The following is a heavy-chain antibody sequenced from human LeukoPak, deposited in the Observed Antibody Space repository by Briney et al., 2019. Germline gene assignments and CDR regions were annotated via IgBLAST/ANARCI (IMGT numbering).Heavy chain of an antibody. V-gene: IGHV3-11*05. CDR2: INTGSTYT. J-gene: IGHJ2*01. Sequence: GGSLRLSCAASGFTVSSNYMSWIRQAPGKGLEWLSYINTGSTYTNYANSVKGRFTISRDNAKNSLYLQLNSLRAEDTAVCYCTREDNWYFDLWGRGTLVTVSS. CDR3: TREDNWYFDL. CDR1: GFTVSSNY.